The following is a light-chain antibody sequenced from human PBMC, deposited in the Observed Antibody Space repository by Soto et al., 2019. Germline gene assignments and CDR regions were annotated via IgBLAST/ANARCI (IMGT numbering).Light chain of an antibody. V-gene: IGLV2-14*03. Sequence: QSVLTQPASVSGSPGQSITISCTGTSIDVGGNKYVSWYQHYPGKAPKLMICDVSNRPSGVSNRFSGSKSGNTASLTISGLQAEDEADYYCSAITGLTYVFGIGSKVTV. CDR2: DVS. CDR1: SIDVGGNKY. J-gene: IGLJ1*01. CDR3: SAITGLTYV.